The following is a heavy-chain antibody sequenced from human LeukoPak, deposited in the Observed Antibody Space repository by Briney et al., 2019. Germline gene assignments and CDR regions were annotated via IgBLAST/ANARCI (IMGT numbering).Heavy chain of an antibody. D-gene: IGHD3-9*01. CDR2: ISSSSSYI. CDR1: GFTFSSYS. V-gene: IGHV3-21*01. J-gene: IGHJ3*01. CDR3: AKGCTLFWLKDAFDV. Sequence: PGGSLRLSCAASGFTFSSYSMNWVRQAPGKGLEWVSSISSSSSYIYYADSVKDRFTISRDNSKNTLYLQMNSLRAEDTVVYYCAKGCTLFWLKDAFDVWGQGTMVTVSS.